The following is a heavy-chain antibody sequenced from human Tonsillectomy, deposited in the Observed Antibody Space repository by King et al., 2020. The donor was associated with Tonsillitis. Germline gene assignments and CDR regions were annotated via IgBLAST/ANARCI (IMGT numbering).Heavy chain of an antibody. CDR1: GGSFSGYY. CDR3: ERVDIVVVPAALGYFDL. V-gene: IGHV4-34*01. CDR2: INHSGST. D-gene: IGHD2-2*01. J-gene: IGHJ2*01. Sequence: VQLQQWGAGLLKPSETLSLTCAVYGGSFSGYYWSWIRQPPGKGLEWIGEINHSGSTNYNPSLKSRVTISVDTSKKPFALKLSSVTAADTAVYYCERVDIVVVPAALGYFDLWGRGTLVTVSS.